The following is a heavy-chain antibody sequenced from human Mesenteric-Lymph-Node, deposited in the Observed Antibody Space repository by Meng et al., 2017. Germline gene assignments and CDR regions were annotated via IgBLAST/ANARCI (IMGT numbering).Heavy chain of an antibody. Sequence: QVQLVQSGSELKKPGPSVKISCKASGYTSTSNAINWVRQAPGQGLEWMGWIITDTGIPTYDQAFTGRFVFSLDNSGSTTYLQITSLKAEDTAVYYCARWNGRDRGFDYWGQGTLVTVSS. V-gene: IGHV7-4-1*02. D-gene: IGHD1-1*01. CDR3: ARWNGRDRGFDY. CDR2: IITDTGIP. J-gene: IGHJ4*02. CDR1: GYTSTSNA.